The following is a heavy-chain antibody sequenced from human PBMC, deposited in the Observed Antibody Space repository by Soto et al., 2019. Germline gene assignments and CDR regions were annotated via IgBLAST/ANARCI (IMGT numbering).Heavy chain of an antibody. CDR1: GYPVTAYY. D-gene: IGHD3-3*01. V-gene: IGHV1-2*02. Sequence: QLHLVQPGAVVKKPGASVTVSCSASGYPVTAYYMHWVRQAPGRGLEWMGGINPATGAAKYTQTFQGRVTMTRDTSTSTVFMELSCLTSEDTAVFYCARGGGVGVAGSAAFDMWGQGTLVTVSS. CDR2: INPATGAA. J-gene: IGHJ3*02. CDR3: ARGGGVGVAGSAAFDM.